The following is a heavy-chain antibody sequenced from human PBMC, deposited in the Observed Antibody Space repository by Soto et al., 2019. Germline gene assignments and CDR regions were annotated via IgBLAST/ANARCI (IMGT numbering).Heavy chain of an antibody. Sequence: QVQLVESGGGLVKPGGSLRLSCAASGFTFSDYYMSWIRQAPGKGLEWVAVISYDGSNKYYADSVKGRFTISRDNSKNTLYLQMNSLRAEDTAVYYCAKSSYYYGSGSYMGAYGMDVWGQGTTVTVSS. CDR2: ISYDGSNK. D-gene: IGHD3-10*01. J-gene: IGHJ6*02. V-gene: IGHV3-30*18. CDR3: AKSSYYYGSGSYMGAYGMDV. CDR1: GFTFSDYY.